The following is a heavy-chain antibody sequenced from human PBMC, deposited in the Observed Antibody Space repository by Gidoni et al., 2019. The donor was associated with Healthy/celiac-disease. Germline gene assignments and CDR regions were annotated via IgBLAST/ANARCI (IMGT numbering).Heavy chain of an antibody. J-gene: IGHJ4*02. CDR3: ARGTNWGWMGY. Sequence: QVQLVQSGAAVKKPGASVKVSCQASGGTFSSYAISWVRQAPGQGLEWMGRIIPILGIANYAQKFQGRVTITADKSTSTAYMELSSLRSEDTAVYYCARGTNWGWMGYWGQGTLVTVSS. V-gene: IGHV1-69*09. CDR1: GGTFSSYA. D-gene: IGHD7-27*01. CDR2: IIPILGIA.